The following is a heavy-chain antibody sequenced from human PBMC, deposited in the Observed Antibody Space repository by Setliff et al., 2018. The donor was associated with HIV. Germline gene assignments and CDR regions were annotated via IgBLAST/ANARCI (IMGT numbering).Heavy chain of an antibody. J-gene: IGHJ4*02. V-gene: IGHV3-23*01. D-gene: IGHD3-22*01. Sequence: GGSLRLSCVTSGFTFTNYAMTWVRQAPGEGLEYVSAISGSGGITYYADSVKGRFTLSRDTSIDTLYLQMTSLRADDTAVYYCARGYYDSRGYYYPFDYWGQGTLVTVSS. CDR1: GFTFTNYA. CDR3: ARGYYDSRGYYYPFDY. CDR2: ISGSGGIT.